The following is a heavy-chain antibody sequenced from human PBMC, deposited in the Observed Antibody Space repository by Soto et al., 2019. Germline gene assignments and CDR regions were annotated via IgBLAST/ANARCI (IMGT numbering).Heavy chain of an antibody. V-gene: IGHV4-39*01. D-gene: IGHD5-12*01. J-gene: IGHJ4*02. CDR2: IYYSGTT. CDR3: ARLAYSHYST. CDR1: GGSIKVGVYY. Sequence: SETLSLPSTVSGGSIKVGVYYLGWIRQPPGKGLEWVATIYYSGTTYYNPSLKSRLTISLDTSRNQFSLDLTSVTAADTAVYYCARLAYSHYSTWGQGTLVTVSS.